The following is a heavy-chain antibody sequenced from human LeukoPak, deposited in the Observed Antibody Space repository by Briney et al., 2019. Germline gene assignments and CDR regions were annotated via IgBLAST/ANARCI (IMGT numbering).Heavy chain of an antibody. V-gene: IGHV4-38-2*01. CDR3: ARLREYYYYVDV. Sequence: PSETLSLTCAVSGYSISSGYYWGWIRQPPGKGLEWIGSIYHSGSTYYNPSLKSRVTISVDTSKNQFSLRLSSVTAADTAVYYCARLREYYYYVDVWGKGTTVTVSS. D-gene: IGHD1-26*01. CDR2: IYHSGST. J-gene: IGHJ6*03. CDR1: GYSISSGYY.